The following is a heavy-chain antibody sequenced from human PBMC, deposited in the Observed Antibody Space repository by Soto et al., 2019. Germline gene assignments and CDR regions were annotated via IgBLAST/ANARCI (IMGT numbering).Heavy chain of an antibody. Sequence: ASVKVSCKASGYPFTGYYMHWVRQAPGQGLEWMGWINPNSGGTNYAQKCQGRVTMTRDTSISTAYMELSRLRSDDTAVYYCARVDSSGWYDYYYYGMDVWGQGTTVTVSS. V-gene: IGHV1-2*02. J-gene: IGHJ6*02. D-gene: IGHD6-19*01. CDR2: INPNSGGT. CDR3: ARVDSSGWYDYYYYGMDV. CDR1: GYPFTGYY.